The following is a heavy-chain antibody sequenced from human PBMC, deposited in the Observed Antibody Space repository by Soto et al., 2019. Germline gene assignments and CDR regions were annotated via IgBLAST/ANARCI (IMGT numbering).Heavy chain of an antibody. Sequence: QVQLQESGPGLVKPSETLSLTCTVSGGSVSSGSYYWSWIRQPPGKGLEWIGYIYYSGSTKYNSSLKRRVTISVDTSKTQFSLKLSSVTAADTAVYYCGRVGDYCVTSSCFAFDIWGQGTLVTVSS. CDR3: GRVGDYCVTSSCFAFDI. CDR1: GGSVSSGSYY. D-gene: IGHD2-2*01. V-gene: IGHV4-61*01. CDR2: IYYSGST. J-gene: IGHJ3*02.